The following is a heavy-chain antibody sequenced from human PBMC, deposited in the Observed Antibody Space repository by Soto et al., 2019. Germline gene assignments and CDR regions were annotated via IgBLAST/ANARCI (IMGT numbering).Heavy chain of an antibody. CDR3: VRLIGNSWLDF. CDR1: GDSVSSSSVT. V-gene: IGHV6-1*01. D-gene: IGHD1-26*01. CDR2: TYYRSKWYN. Sequence: SQTLSLTCAISGDSVSSSSVTWNWIRQSPSRGLEWLGRTYYRSKWYNDYAESVKSRITINPDTSKNQVSLHLNSVTPEGTAVYYCVRLIGNSWLDFWGQGTLVTVSS. J-gene: IGHJ5*01.